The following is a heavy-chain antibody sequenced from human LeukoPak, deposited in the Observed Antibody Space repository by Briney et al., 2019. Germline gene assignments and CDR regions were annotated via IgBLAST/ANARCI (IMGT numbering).Heavy chain of an antibody. Sequence: GGSLRLSCAASGFTFSDYYMSWIRQAPGKGLEWVSYISSSGSTIYYADSVKGRFTISSDNAKNSLYLQMNSLTAEDTAVYHCARDSYCGGDCYPDFDYWGQGTLVTVS. D-gene: IGHD2-21*02. CDR3: ARDSYCGGDCYPDFDY. CDR2: ISSSGSTI. V-gene: IGHV3-11*01. CDR1: GFTFSDYY. J-gene: IGHJ4*02.